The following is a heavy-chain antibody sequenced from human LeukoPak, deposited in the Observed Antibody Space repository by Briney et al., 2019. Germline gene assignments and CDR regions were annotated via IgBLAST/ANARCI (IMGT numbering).Heavy chain of an antibody. CDR3: ASCALWFGEECAFDI. D-gene: IGHD3-10*01. V-gene: IGHV1-2*02. CDR2: INPNSGGT. CDR1: GYTFTGYY. Sequence: ASVKVSCKASGYTFTGYYMHWVRQAPGQGLEWMGWINPNSGGTNYAQKFQGRVTMTRDTSISTAYMELSRLRSDDTAVYYCASCALWFGEECAFDIWVQGTMVTVSS. J-gene: IGHJ3*02.